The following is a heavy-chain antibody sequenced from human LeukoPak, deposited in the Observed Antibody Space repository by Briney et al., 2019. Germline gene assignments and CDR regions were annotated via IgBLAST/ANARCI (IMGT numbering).Heavy chain of an antibody. J-gene: IGHJ4*02. V-gene: IGHV3-49*04. CDR1: GFTFGDYA. CDR2: IRSKAYGGTT. CDR3: TRDKYYYDGIPCY. Sequence: GGSLRLSCTASGFTFGDYAMSWVRQAPGKGLEWVGFIRSKAYGGTTEYAASVKGRFTISRDDSKSIAYLQMNSLKTEDTAVYYCTRDKYYYDGIPCYWGQGTLVTVSS. D-gene: IGHD3-22*01.